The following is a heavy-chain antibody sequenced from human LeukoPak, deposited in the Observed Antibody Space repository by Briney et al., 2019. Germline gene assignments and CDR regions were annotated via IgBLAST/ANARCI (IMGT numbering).Heavy chain of an antibody. CDR3: ARDVSYSSSPYYFDY. V-gene: IGHV3-21*01. Sequence: GGSLRLSCAASGFTFSSYSMNWVRQAPGKGREWVSSISSSSSYIYYADSVKGRFTISRDNAKNSLYLQMNSLRAEDTAVYYCARDVSYSSSPYYFDYWGQGTLVTVSS. CDR2: ISSSSSYI. CDR1: GFTFSSYS. D-gene: IGHD6-6*01. J-gene: IGHJ4*02.